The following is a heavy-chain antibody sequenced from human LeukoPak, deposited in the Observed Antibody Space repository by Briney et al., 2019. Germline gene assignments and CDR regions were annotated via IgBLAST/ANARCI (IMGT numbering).Heavy chain of an antibody. D-gene: IGHD6-25*01. CDR2: INRDGSEK. CDR3: ARSDRGPEY. V-gene: IGHV3-7*01. J-gene: IGHJ4*02. Sequence: PGGSLRLSCSASGFTFSDRWMNWVRQAPGKGLEWVAIINRDGSEKHYVDSVKGRFTISRDNAKNSLYLQTNSLRAEDTAVYYCARSDRGPEYWGQGTLVTVSS. CDR1: GFTFSDRW.